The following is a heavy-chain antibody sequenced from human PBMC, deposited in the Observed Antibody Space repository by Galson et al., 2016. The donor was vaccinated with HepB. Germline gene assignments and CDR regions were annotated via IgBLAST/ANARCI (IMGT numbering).Heavy chain of an antibody. CDR1: GASISGSTYY. CDR2: SYVGGST. CDR3: ARPRLPHYCYGLDV. J-gene: IGHJ6*02. D-gene: IGHD2-15*01. Sequence: SETLSLTCTVSGASISGSTYYWDWIRQPPGKGLEWIASSYVGGSTYYGPSLRSRVTTSFDTSKNHFSLRLSYVTAADSAVYYCARPRLPHYCYGLDVWGQATTVTVSS. V-gene: IGHV4-39*02.